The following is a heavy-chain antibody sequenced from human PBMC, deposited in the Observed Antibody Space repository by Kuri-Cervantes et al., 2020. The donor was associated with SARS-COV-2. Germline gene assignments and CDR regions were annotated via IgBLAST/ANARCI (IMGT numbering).Heavy chain of an antibody. J-gene: IGHJ2*01. D-gene: IGHD2-8*01. Sequence: GESLKISCAASGFTFSDYYMSWIRQAPGKGLEWVSYISSSSSYTNYANTVKGRFTISRDNDKNSLYLQRNSLRPENTAVYYCAGRGNGRNWYFDLWGHGTLVTVSS. V-gene: IGHV3-11*03. CDR1: GFTFSDYY. CDR3: AGRGNGRNWYFDL. CDR2: ISSSSSYT.